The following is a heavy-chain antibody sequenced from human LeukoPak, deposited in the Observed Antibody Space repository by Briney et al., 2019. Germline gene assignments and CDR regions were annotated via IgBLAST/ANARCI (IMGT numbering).Heavy chain of an antibody. J-gene: IGHJ4*02. CDR3: ARGRTAMVNGVDY. CDR2: IYYSGST. Sequence: SETLSLTCTVSGGSISSSSYYWGWIRQPPGKGLEWIGSIYYSGSTYCNPSLKSRVTISVDTSKNQFSLKLSSVTAADTAVYYCARGRTAMVNGVDYWGQGTLVTVSS. CDR1: GGSISSSSYY. V-gene: IGHV4-39*07. D-gene: IGHD5-18*01.